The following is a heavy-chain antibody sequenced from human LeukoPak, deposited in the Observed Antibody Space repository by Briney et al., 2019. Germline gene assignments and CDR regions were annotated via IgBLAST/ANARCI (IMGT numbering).Heavy chain of an antibody. CDR2: INSSSSDI. J-gene: IGHJ4*02. CDR3: AQGAFLWSPDY. D-gene: IGHD2/OR15-2a*01. V-gene: IGHV3-21*01. CDR1: GFTFRSYS. Sequence: GGSLRLSGAASGFTFRSYSMNWVPQAPGKGLEWVSSINSSSSDIYYADSVKGRFTISRDNAKNSLYLQMNSLRAEDTAVYYCAQGAFLWSPDYWGQGTLVTVSS.